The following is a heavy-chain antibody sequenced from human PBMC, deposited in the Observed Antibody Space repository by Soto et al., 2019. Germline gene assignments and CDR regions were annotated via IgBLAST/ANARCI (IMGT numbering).Heavy chain of an antibody. CDR1: GFTFSYNS. J-gene: IGHJ4*02. V-gene: IGHV3-48*02. CDR2: INSGSSSI. D-gene: IGHD5-18*01. Sequence: EVQLVESGGGLVQPGGSLRLSCAASGFTFSYNSMNWVRQAPGKGLEWVAYINSGSSSIYYADSVKGRFTVSRDNAKNSFCLPANSLREEDTAVYFCARGRAGYRGNLDYWGQGTMVTVSS. CDR3: ARGRAGYRGNLDY.